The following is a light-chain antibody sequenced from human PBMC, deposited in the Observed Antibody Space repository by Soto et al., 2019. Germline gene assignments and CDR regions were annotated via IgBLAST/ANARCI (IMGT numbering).Light chain of an antibody. CDR2: DAS. Sequence: IVLTQSSVTLSLSPVERATLSCRASQTVSNYLAWFQQKPGQAPNLLIYDASNRATGVPARFSGSGSGTDFTLTISSLETEDFAVYYCHHSGDWITFGQGTRLETK. V-gene: IGKV3-11*01. CDR1: QTVSNY. CDR3: HHSGDWIT. J-gene: IGKJ5*01.